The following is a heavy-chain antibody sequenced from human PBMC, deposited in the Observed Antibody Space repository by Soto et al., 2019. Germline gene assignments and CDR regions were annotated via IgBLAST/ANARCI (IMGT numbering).Heavy chain of an antibody. V-gene: IGHV4-59*01. J-gene: IGHJ6*02. CDR1: GGSISSYY. D-gene: IGHD3-3*01. CDR3: ARGMYYDFWSGYYSPGYYYYGMDV. CDR2: IYYSGST. Sequence: SETLSLTCTVSGGSISSYYWSWIRQPPGKGLEWIGYIYYSGSTNYNPSLKSRVTISVDTSKNQFSLKLSSVTAADTAVYYCARGMYYDFWSGYYSPGYYYYGMDVWGQGTTVTVSS.